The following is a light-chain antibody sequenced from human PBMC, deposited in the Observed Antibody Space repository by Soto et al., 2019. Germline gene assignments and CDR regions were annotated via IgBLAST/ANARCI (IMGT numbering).Light chain of an antibody. CDR2: AAS. CDR3: PQSYSISVT. Sequence: DIQMTQSPSWLSASVGDRVTITRRASQTVTTYLNWYQQKPGEAPKLLIYAASTLHTGVPSRFSGSGSGIDFTLTITGLQPEEFATYFCPQSYSISVTFGPGNKVEIX. CDR1: QTVTTY. V-gene: IGKV1-39*01. J-gene: IGKJ4*01.